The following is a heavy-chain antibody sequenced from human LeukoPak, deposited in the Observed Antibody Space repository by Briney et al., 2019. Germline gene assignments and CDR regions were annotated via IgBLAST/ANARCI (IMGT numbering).Heavy chain of an antibody. CDR2: ISWNSASI. D-gene: IGHD4-17*01. CDR3: AKDIRGATVTDYGMDV. V-gene: IGHV3-9*01. J-gene: IGHJ6*02. Sequence: GGSLRLSCAASGFSFDDYVMHWVRQVPGKGLEWVSGISWNSASIGYADSVKGRFTISRDNAKNFLYLQMNSLRVEDTALYYCAKDIRGATVTDYGMDVWGQGTTVTVSS. CDR1: GFSFDDYV.